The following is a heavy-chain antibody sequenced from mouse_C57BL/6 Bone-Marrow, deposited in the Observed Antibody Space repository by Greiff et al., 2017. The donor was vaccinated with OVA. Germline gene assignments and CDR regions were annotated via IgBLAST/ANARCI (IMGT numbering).Heavy chain of an antibody. J-gene: IGHJ3*01. V-gene: IGHV1-82*01. CDR3: ARSGYDFPWFAY. CDR1: GYAFSSSW. CDR2: IYPGDGDT. D-gene: IGHD2-2*01. Sequence: VKLMESGPELVKPGASVKISCKASGYAFSSSWMNWVKQRPGKGLEWIGRIYPGDGDTNYNGKFKGKATLTADKSSSTAYMQLSSLTSEDSAVYFCARSGYDFPWFAYWGQGTLVTVSA.